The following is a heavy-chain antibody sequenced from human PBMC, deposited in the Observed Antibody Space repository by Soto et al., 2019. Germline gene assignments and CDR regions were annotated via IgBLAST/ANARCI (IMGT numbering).Heavy chain of an antibody. D-gene: IGHD3-3*01. J-gene: IGHJ4*02. CDR3: ARQTPLLEWLLPALDY. V-gene: IGHV1-46*01. Sequence: MLWVRQVQKQGLEWMGIINPSGGSTSYAQKFQGRVTMTRDTSTSTVYMELSSLRSEDTAVYYCARQTPLLEWLLPALDYWGQGTLVTVSS. CDR2: INPSGGST.